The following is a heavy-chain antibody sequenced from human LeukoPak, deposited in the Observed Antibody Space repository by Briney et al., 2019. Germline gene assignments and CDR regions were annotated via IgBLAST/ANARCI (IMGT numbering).Heavy chain of an antibody. D-gene: IGHD7-27*01. Sequence: GESLKISCKGSAYRFTSYWIGWVRQMPGKGLEWMGIIYPGDSDTRNSPSFQGQVTISADKSISTAYLQWSSLKASDTAIYYCARLLRLGNWFDPWGQGTLVTVSS. CDR1: AYRFTSYW. CDR3: ARLLRLGNWFDP. V-gene: IGHV5-51*01. J-gene: IGHJ5*02. CDR2: IYPGDSDT.